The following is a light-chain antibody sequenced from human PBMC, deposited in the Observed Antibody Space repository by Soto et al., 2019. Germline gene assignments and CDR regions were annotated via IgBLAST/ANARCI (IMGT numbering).Light chain of an antibody. V-gene: IGLV2-14*01. CDR1: SSDVGTYNY. Sequence: QSALTQPASVSGSPGQSITISCTGTSSDVGTYNYVSWYQQHPGKVPKLMIYDVSDRPSGVSNRFSGSKSGNTASLTISGLQDEDEDDYYCISYTGSNTWVFGGGTKVTVL. J-gene: IGLJ3*02. CDR2: DVS. CDR3: ISYTGSNTWV.